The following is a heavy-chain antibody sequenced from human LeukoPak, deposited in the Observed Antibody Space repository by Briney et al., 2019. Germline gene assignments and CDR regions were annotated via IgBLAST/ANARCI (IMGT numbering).Heavy chain of an antibody. J-gene: IGHJ4*02. V-gene: IGHV1-2*06. Sequence: ASVKVSCKASGYSFTDNYIHWMRQAPGQGLEWMGRINPNTGVTNYAENFQGRVTMTRDTSISTAYMELSRLRSDDTAMFYCARDLWYWGQGTLVTVSS. CDR1: GYSFTDNY. CDR3: ARDLWY. D-gene: IGHD2-15*01. CDR2: INPNTGVT.